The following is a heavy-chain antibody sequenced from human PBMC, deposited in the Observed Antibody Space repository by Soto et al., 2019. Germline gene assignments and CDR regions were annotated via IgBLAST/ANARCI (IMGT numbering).Heavy chain of an antibody. CDR3: ARDLWMVKPTSPEYNWFDP. CDR1: GYTFTSYA. V-gene: IGHV1-3*01. CDR2: INAGNGNT. J-gene: IGHJ5*02. D-gene: IGHD5-18*01. Sequence: ASVKVSCKASGYTFTSYAMHWVRQAPGQRLEWMGWINAGNGNTKYSQKFQGRVTITRDTSASTAYMELSSLRSEGTAVYYCARDLWMVKPTSPEYNWFDPWGQGTLVTVSS.